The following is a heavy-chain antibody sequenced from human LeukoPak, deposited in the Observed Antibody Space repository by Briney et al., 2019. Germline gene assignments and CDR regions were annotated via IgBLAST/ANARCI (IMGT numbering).Heavy chain of an antibody. J-gene: IGHJ4*02. CDR3: ARIKAAAGTPYFDY. D-gene: IGHD6-13*01. V-gene: IGHV2-70*11. CDR1: GFSLRTSGMC. CDR2: IDWDDDK. Sequence: SGPALVKPTQTLTLTCTFSGFSLRTSGMCVSWIRQPPGKALEWLARIDWDDDKYYSTSLKTRLTISKDTSNKQVVLTITNMDPVDTATYYCARIKAAAGTPYFDYWGQGTLVTVSS.